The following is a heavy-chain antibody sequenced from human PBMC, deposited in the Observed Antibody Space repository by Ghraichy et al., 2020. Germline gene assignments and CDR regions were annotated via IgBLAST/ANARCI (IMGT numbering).Heavy chain of an antibody. CDR1: GFTFSSYS. V-gene: IGHV3-21*01. J-gene: IGHJ4*02. CDR2: ISSSSSYI. D-gene: IGHD4-17*01. CDR3: ARAGTAGDYTSYFDY. Sequence: GGSLRLSCAASGFTFSSYSMNWVRQAPGKGLEWVSSISSSSSYIYYADSVKGRFTISRDNAKNSLYLQMNSLRAEDTAVYYCARAGTAGDYTSYFDYWGQGTLVTVSS.